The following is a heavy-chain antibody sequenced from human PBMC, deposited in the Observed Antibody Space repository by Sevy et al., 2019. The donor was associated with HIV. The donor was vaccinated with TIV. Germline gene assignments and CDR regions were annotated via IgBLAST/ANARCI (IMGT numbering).Heavy chain of an antibody. CDR2: IIPIFGTA. D-gene: IGHD5-12*01. V-gene: IGHV1-69*13. CDR3: ARRGGYDLPFDY. J-gene: IGHJ4*02. CDR1: GGTFSSYA. Sequence: ASVKVSCKASGGTFSSYAISWVRQAPGQGLDWMGGIIPIFGTANYAQKFQGRVTITADESTSTAYMELSSLRSEDTAVYYCARRGGYDLPFDYWGQGTLVTVSS.